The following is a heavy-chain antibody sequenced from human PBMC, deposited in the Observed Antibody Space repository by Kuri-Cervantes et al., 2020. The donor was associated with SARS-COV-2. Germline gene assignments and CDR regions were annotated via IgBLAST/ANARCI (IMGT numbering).Heavy chain of an antibody. Sequence: SETLSLTCAVSGGSISSSNWWSWVRQPPGKGLEWIGSIYYSGSTYYNPSLKSRVTISVDTSKNQFSLKLSSVTAADTAVYYCARDYGDYWMGFDYWGQGTLVTVSS. J-gene: IGHJ4*02. D-gene: IGHD4-17*01. CDR3: ARDYGDYWMGFDY. V-gene: IGHV4-4*02. CDR1: GGSISSSNW. CDR2: IYYSGST.